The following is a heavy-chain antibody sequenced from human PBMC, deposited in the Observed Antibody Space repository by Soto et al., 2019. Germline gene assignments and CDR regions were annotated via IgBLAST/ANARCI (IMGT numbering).Heavy chain of an antibody. D-gene: IGHD3-10*01. CDR2: IIPIFGTA. V-gene: IGHV1-69*01. CDR1: GGTFSSYA. J-gene: IGHJ6*02. CDR3: DISTKSVLEVFSAAVRTYYYGMDV. Sequence: QVQLVQSGAEVKKPGSSVKVSCKASGGTFSSYAISWVRQAPGQGLEWMGGIIPIFGTANYAQKFQGRVTITADEYTSTAYMELSSLRSEDTAVYYCDISTKSVLEVFSAAVRTYYYGMDVWGQGTTVTVSS.